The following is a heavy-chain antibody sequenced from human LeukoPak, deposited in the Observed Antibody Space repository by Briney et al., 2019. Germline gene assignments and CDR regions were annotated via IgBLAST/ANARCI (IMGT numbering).Heavy chain of an antibody. D-gene: IGHD3-10*01. CDR3: ARHVRDLLLPVD. J-gene: IGHJ4*02. Sequence: GASVKVSCKASGYTFTSYGISWVRQAPGQGVEGMGWISAYNGNTNYAQKLQGRVTMTTDTSTSTAYMELRSLRSDDSAVYYCARHVRDLLLPVDWGQGTLVTVSS. CDR1: GYTFTSYG. V-gene: IGHV1-18*01. CDR2: ISAYNGNT.